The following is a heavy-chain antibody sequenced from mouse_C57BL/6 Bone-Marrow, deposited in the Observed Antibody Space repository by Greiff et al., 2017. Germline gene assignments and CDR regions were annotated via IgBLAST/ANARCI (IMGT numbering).Heavy chain of an antibody. V-gene: IGHV5-17*01. CDR3: ERPGSYAMDY. J-gene: IGHJ4*01. CDR2: ISSCGSTI. Sequence: VQLQEPGGGLVKPGGSLKLSCAASGFTFTDYGMHWVRQAPGNGLEWVAYISSCGSTIYYAHTVKGRFTISRDNAKNTLFMQMTGQGSEDTAMYYCERPGSYAMDYWGQGTSVTVSS. CDR1: GFTFTDYG.